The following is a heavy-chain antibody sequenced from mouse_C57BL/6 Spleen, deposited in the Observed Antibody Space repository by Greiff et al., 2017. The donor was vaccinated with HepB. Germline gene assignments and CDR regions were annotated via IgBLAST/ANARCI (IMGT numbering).Heavy chain of an antibody. CDR3: TRSIYDGHWYFDV. Sequence: QVQLKESGAELVRPGASVTLSCKASGYTFTDYEMHWVKQTPVHGLEWIGAIDPETGGTAYNQKFKGKAILTADKSSSTAYMELRSLTSEDSAVYYCTRSIYDGHWYFDVWGTGTTVTVSS. CDR2: IDPETGGT. D-gene: IGHD2-3*01. CDR1: GYTFTDYE. J-gene: IGHJ1*03. V-gene: IGHV1-15*01.